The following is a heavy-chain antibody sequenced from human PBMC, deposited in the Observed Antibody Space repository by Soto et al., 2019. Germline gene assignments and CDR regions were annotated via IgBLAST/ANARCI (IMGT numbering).Heavy chain of an antibody. Sequence: ASVKVSCKASGYSFTSLDINWVRQTAGQGLEWMGWMQPSTGRTGYAQKFQGRVTMTRDTSINTAYMELTTLTSDDTAFYYCARGVSARIYCTTTTCDSWFDPWGQGTLVTVSS. CDR2: MQPSTGRT. D-gene: IGHD2-2*01. CDR1: GYSFTSLD. J-gene: IGHJ5*02. CDR3: ARGVSARIYCTTTTCDSWFDP. V-gene: IGHV1-8*01.